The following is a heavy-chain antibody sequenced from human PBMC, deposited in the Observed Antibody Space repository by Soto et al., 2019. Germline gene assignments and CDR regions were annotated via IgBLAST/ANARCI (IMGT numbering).Heavy chain of an antibody. V-gene: IGHV3-53*01. CDR3: GSGPGGGGY. CDR1: GFTVSNNY. Sequence: EVQLVESGGGLIQPGGSLRLSCAVSGFTVSNNYMSWVRQAPGKGLEGVSVIYSGGYTAYGDSVKGRFTISRDNSKNHLFLQMNTRRAHDSAVYFGGSGPGGGGYWGQGTLVTVSS. J-gene: IGHJ4*02. D-gene: IGHD3-10*01. CDR2: IYSGGYT.